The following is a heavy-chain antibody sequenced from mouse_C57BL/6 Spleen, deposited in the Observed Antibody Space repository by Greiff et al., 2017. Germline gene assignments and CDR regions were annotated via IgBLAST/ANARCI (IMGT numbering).Heavy chain of an antibody. V-gene: IGHV10-1*01. CDR3: VRPANWDGGYWYVDV. CDR1: GFSFNTYA. D-gene: IGHD4-1*01. CDR2: IRSKSNNYAT. Sequence: EVKLMESGGGLVQPKGSLKLSCAASGFSFNTYAMNWVRQAPGKGLEWVARIRSKSNNYATYYADSVKDRFTISRDDSESRLYLQMNNLKSEDTAIYYCVRPANWDGGYWYVDVWGTGTTVTVSS. J-gene: IGHJ1*03.